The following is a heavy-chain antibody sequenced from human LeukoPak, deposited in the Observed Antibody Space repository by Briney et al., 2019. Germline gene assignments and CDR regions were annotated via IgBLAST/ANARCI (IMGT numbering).Heavy chain of an antibody. D-gene: IGHD1-26*01. CDR1: GFTFSSYA. Sequence: GRSLRLSCAASGFTFSSYAMHWVRQAPGKGLEWEAVISYDGSNKYYADSVKGRFTISRDNSKNTLYLQMNSLRAEDTAVYYCARGGRWRVGGAFDYWGQGTLVTVVS. J-gene: IGHJ4*02. CDR2: ISYDGSNK. CDR3: ARGGRWRVGGAFDY. V-gene: IGHV3-30-3*01.